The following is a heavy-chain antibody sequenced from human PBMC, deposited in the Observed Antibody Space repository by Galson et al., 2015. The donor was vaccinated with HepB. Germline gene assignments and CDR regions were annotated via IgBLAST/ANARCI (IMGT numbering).Heavy chain of an antibody. CDR2: ISSSSSYI. CDR1: GFTFSSYS. V-gene: IGHV3-21*01. CDR3: ARDFEEDTGFLRAPN. Sequence: SLRLSCAASGFTFSSYSMNWVRQAPGKGLEWVSSISSSSSYIYYADSVKGRFTISRDNAKNSLYLQMNSLRAEDTAVYYCARDFEEDTGFLRAPNWGQGTLVTVSS. D-gene: IGHD3-3*01. J-gene: IGHJ4*02.